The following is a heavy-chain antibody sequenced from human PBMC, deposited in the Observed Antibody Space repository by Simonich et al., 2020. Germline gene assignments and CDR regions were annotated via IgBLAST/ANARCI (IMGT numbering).Heavy chain of an antibody. J-gene: IGHJ4*02. V-gene: IGHV3-74*01. CDR2: INSDGSST. CDR1: GFTFSSCW. CDR3: ARNRLDY. Sequence: EVQLVESGGGLVQPGGSLRLSCAASGFTFSSCWMHWVRQAPGKGLVLVSLINSDGSSTSYADSVKGQFTISRDNAKNTLYLQMNSRRAEDTAVYYCARNRLDYWGQGTLVTVSS.